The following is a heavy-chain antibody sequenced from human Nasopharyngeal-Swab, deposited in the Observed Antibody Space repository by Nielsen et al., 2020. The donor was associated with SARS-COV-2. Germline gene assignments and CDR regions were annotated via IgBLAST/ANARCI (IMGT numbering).Heavy chain of an antibody. CDR3: ARDNYDSSGVNWFDP. D-gene: IGHD3-22*01. Sequence: GESLKISCAASGFTFSSYSMNWVRQAPGKGLEWVSYISSSSSTIYYADSVKGRFTISRDNAKNSLYPKMNSLRAEDTAVSYCARDNYDSSGVNWFDPWGQGTLVTVSS. J-gene: IGHJ5*02. CDR1: GFTFSSYS. V-gene: IGHV3-48*04. CDR2: ISSSSSTI.